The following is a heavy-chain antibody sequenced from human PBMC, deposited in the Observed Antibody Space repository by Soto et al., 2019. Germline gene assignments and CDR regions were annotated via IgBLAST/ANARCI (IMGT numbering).Heavy chain of an antibody. V-gene: IGHV3-30*18. CDR2: ISYDGSNK. Sequence: QVQLVESGGGVVQPGRSLRLSCAASGFTFSSYGMHWVRQAPGKGLEWVAVISYDGSNKYYADSVKGRFTISRDNSKNTLYLQMNSLRAEDTAVYYCAKTGILEWLLYHWYFDLWGRGTLVTVSS. CDR3: AKTGILEWLLYHWYFDL. CDR1: GFTFSSYG. D-gene: IGHD3-3*01. J-gene: IGHJ2*01.